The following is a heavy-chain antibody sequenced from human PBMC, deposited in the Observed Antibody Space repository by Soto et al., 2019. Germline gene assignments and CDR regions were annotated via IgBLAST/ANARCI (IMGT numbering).Heavy chain of an antibody. V-gene: IGHV4-59*01. Sequence: SETLSLTCTVSGGSISSYYWSWMRQPPGKGLEWIGYIYYSGSTNYNPSLKSRLTISVDTSKNQFSLELSSVTAADTAVYYCARDPGYYDSSGYYYAYNWFDPWGQGTLVTVSS. CDR2: IYYSGST. CDR3: ARDPGYYDSSGYYYAYNWFDP. D-gene: IGHD3-22*01. J-gene: IGHJ5*02. CDR1: GGSISSYY.